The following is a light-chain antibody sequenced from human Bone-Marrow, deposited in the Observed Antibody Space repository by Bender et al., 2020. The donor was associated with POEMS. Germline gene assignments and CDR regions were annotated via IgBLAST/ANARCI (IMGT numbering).Light chain of an antibody. Sequence: QSALTQPRSVSGSPGQSVTISCTGTSSDVGAYDYVSWYQHHPGKAPKLIIHDGSERPSGVSNRFSGSKSGNTASLTISGLQAEDEADYFCTSHTSTSTPYVFGTGTRVTVL. CDR2: DGS. CDR3: TSHTSTSTPYV. V-gene: IGLV2-14*01. CDR1: SSDVGAYDY. J-gene: IGLJ1*01.